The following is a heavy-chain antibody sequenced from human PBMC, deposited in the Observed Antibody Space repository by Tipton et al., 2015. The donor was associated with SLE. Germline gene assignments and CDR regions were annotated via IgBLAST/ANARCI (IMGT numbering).Heavy chain of an antibody. CDR1: GDSISSSGYY. CDR2: IYYSGST. J-gene: IGHJ6*02. CDR3: ARHHGSGWLYGLDV. D-gene: IGHD6-19*01. V-gene: IGHV4-61*05. Sequence: TLSLTCTVSGDSISSSGYYWVWIRQSPGKGLEWVGYIYYSGSTNYNPSPKSRVTISVDTSKNQFSLKLSSVTAADTAVYYCARHHGSGWLYGLDVWGQGTTVTVSS.